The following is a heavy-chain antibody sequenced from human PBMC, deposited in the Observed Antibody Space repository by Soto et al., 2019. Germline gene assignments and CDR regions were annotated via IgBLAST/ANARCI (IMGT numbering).Heavy chain of an antibody. J-gene: IGHJ6*03. Sequence: SVKVSCKAAGGTFSSYAISWVRQAPGQGLEWMGGIIPIFGTANYAQKFQGRVTITADESTSTAYMELSSLRSEDTAVYYCARRKDSSALFYYYSYMDVWGKGTTVTVSS. D-gene: IGHD6-25*01. CDR1: GGTFSSYA. CDR3: ARRKDSSALFYYYSYMDV. CDR2: IIPIFGTA. V-gene: IGHV1-69*13.